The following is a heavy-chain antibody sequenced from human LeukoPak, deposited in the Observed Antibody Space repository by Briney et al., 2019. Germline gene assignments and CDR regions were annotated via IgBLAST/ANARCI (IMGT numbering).Heavy chain of an antibody. CDR2: IYPGDSDT. V-gene: IGHV5-51*01. CDR3: ARHGSGSYRYYFDY. Sequence: GESLKISCKGSGYSFTYWTGWVRQMPGKGLEWMGIIYPGDSDTRYSPSFQGQVTISADKSISTAYLQWSSLKASDTAMYYCARHGSGSYRYYFDYWGQGTLVTVSS. D-gene: IGHD3-10*01. J-gene: IGHJ4*02. CDR1: GYSFTYW.